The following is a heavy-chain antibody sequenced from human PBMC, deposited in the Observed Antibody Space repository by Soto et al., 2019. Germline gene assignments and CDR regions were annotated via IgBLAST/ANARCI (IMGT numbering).Heavy chain of an antibody. D-gene: IGHD5-18*01. Sequence: QVQLQESGPGLVKPSETLSLTCTVSGGSISSYYWSWIRQPPGKGLEWIGYIYYSGSTNYNPSLKSRVTISVDTSKNQFSLKLSSVTAAYTAVYYCARVITARRRFDPWGQGTLVTVSS. V-gene: IGHV4-59*01. CDR1: GGSISSYY. J-gene: IGHJ5*02. CDR2: IYYSGST. CDR3: ARVITARRRFDP.